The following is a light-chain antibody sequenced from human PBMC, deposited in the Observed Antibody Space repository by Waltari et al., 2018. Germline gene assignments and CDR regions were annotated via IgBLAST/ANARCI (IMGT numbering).Light chain of an antibody. Sequence: EIVLTQSPGTLSLSPGERATVSCRASPTVSSSYLAWYQQKPGQAPRLLIYGASSRATGIPDRFSGGGSGTDFTLTISRLEPEDFAVYFCQQYGSSPGTFGLGTKVEIK. CDR2: GAS. J-gene: IGKJ1*01. CDR3: QQYGSSPGT. V-gene: IGKV3-20*01. CDR1: PTVSSSY.